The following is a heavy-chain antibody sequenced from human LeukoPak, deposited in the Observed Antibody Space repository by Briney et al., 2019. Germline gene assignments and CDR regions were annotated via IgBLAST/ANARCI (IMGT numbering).Heavy chain of an antibody. CDR2: IWYDGSNK. D-gene: IGHD4-17*01. CDR1: GFTFSSYG. Sequence: PGGSLRLSCAASGFTFSSYGMHWVRQAPGKGLEWVAVIWYDGSNKYYADSVKGRFTISRDNSKNTLYLQMSSLRAEDTAVYYCARGYGDYPLAVDYWGQGTLVTVSS. V-gene: IGHV3-33*01. CDR3: ARGYGDYPLAVDY. J-gene: IGHJ4*02.